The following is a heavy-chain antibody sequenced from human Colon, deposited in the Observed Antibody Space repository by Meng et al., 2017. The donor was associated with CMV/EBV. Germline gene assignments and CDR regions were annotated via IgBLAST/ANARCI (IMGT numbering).Heavy chain of an antibody. CDR3: ARPSDNGWYYFDS. CDR1: GGSISSSSLY. D-gene: IGHD6-19*01. Sequence: SETLSLTCTVSGGSISSSSLYWGWIRQPPGRGLEWIGSIHHSGNTYRNPSLWGRVSMSVDTSKNQSSLNLSSVTAADTSIYYCARPSDNGWYYFDSWGQGTLVTVSS. V-gene: IGHV4-39*01. J-gene: IGHJ4*02. CDR2: IHHSGNT.